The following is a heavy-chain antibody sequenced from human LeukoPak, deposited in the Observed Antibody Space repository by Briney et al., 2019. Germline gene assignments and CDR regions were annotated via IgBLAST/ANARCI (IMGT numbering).Heavy chain of an antibody. V-gene: IGHV3-11*03. CDR1: GFTSSDYY. J-gene: IGHJ4*02. D-gene: IGHD3-10*01. Sequence: GGSLRLSCAASGFTSSDYYMSWIRQAPGKGLEWVSYISSSSSYTNYADSVKGRFTISRDNAKNSLYLQMNSLRAEDTAVYYCASLWFGESRFDYWGQGTLVTVSS. CDR2: ISSSSSYT. CDR3: ASLWFGESRFDY.